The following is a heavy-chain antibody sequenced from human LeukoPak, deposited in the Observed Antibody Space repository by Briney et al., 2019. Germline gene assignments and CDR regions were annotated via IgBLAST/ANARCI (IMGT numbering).Heavy chain of an antibody. V-gene: IGHV4-34*01. CDR1: GGSFSSYS. D-gene: IGHD3-10*01. CDR2: IIEKGNA. Sequence: SETLSLTCALYGGSFSSYSWSWTWIRQTPEKGLEWIGEIIEKGNANYNPSLKSRVTVDLDTSKNQFSLKLTSMTAADTAMYYCARGYYPPRWYFDLWGRGTLVTVSS. J-gene: IGHJ2*01. CDR3: ARGYYPPRWYFDL.